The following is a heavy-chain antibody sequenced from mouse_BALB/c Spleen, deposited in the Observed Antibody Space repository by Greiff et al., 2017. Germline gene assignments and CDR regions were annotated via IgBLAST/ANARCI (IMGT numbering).Heavy chain of an antibody. CDR3: ARDEGKRGSRYYAMDY. V-gene: IGHV5-6-3*01. CDR1: GFTFSSYG. CDR2: INSNGGST. Sequence: EVQRVESGGGLVQPGGSLKLSCAASGFTFSSYGMSWVRQTPDKRLELVATINSNGGSTYYPDSVKGRFTISRDNAKNTLYLQMSSLKSEDTAMYYCARDEGKRGSRYYAMDYWGQGTSVTVSS. J-gene: IGHJ4*01. D-gene: IGHD1-1*01.